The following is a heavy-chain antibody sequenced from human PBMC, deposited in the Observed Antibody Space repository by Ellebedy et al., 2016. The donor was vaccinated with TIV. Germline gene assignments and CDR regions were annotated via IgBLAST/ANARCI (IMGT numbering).Heavy chain of an antibody. D-gene: IGHD3-3*01. CDR2: INIDGSGT. Sequence: GESLKISCAASGFTFSNYWMHWVRQAPGKGLVWVSQINIDGSGTNYADSVKGRFSISRDNAKSTLYLQMNTLRAEETAVYYCARDWSGYFDPWGQGTLVTVSS. CDR1: GFTFSNYW. V-gene: IGHV3-74*01. J-gene: IGHJ5*02. CDR3: ARDWSGYFDP.